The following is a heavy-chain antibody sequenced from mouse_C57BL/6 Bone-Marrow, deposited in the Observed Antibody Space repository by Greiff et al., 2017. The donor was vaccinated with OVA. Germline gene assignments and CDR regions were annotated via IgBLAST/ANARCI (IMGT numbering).Heavy chain of an antibody. CDR2: ISSGGSYT. D-gene: IGHD2-5*01. CDR3: ARQDYSNYAWFAY. CDR1: GFTFSSYG. Sequence: SGGDLVKPGGSLKLSCAASGFTFSSYGMSWVRQTPDKRLEWVATISSGGSYTYYPDSVKGRFTISRDNAKNTLYLQMSSLKSEDTAMYYCARQDYSNYAWFAYWGQGTLVTVSA. J-gene: IGHJ3*01. V-gene: IGHV5-6*01.